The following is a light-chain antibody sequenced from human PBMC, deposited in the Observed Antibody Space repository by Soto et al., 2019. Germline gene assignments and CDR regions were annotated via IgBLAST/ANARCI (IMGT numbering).Light chain of an antibody. CDR1: QSISSN. CDR2: GAS. V-gene: IGKV3-15*01. J-gene: IGKJ2*01. CDR3: QQYNNWPPPHT. Sequence: EIVMTQSPGTLSVSPGERATLSCRASQSISSNLAWYQQKPGQALRLLIYGASTRATGIPARFSGSGSGTEFTLIISSLQSEDFAVYYCQQYNNWPPPHTFGQGTKLEIK.